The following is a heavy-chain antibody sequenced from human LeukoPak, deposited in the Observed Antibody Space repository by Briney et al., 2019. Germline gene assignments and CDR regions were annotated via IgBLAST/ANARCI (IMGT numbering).Heavy chain of an antibody. D-gene: IGHD6-19*01. V-gene: IGHV3-30*18. Sequence: PGRSLRLSCAASGFTFSSYGMHWVRQAPGKGLEWVAVISSDGSKTYYADSVKGRFTISRDNSKNTVFLQMNSLRAEDTAIYYCANGRSAVAGTPEFDYWGQGTLVTVSS. J-gene: IGHJ4*02. CDR2: ISSDGSKT. CDR1: GFTFSSYG. CDR3: ANGRSAVAGTPEFDY.